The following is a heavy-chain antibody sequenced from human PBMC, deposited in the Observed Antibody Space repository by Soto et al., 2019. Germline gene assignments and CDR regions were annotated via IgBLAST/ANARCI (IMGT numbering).Heavy chain of an antibody. CDR1: GYKFTNYW. V-gene: IGHV5-10-1*01. Sequence: GESLKISCNASGYKFTNYWINWVRQIPGKGLEWMGRIDPSNSYPNYSPSFQGLVTISADKSTSTAYLQWSRLKASDFAMYYCARPKARDVLDIWGQGTMVTV. CDR2: IDPSNSYP. CDR3: ARPKARDVLDI. J-gene: IGHJ3*02.